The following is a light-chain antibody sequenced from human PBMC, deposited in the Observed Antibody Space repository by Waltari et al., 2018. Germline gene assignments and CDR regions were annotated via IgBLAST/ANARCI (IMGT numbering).Light chain of an antibody. CDR3: SSYTFTSTPVV. Sequence: QSALTQPASVSGSPGQSITISCTGTSSDVGGYNFVSWYQQHPGKAPKLMIYEVSNRPSGLSNRFSGSKSGNTASLTLSGLQAEDEADYYCSSYTFTSTPVVFGGGTKVTVL. CDR2: EVS. CDR1: SSDVGGYNF. J-gene: IGLJ2*01. V-gene: IGLV2-14*01.